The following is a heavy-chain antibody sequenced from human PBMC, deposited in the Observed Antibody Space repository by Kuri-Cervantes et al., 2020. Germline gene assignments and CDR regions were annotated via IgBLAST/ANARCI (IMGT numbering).Heavy chain of an antibody. J-gene: IGHJ4*01. CDR2: INHSRST. D-gene: IGHD3-22*01. Sequence: SQTLSLTCAVYGGSLSGYYWSWIRQPPGEGLEWIGEINHSRSTKYNPSLKSRVTMSLDTSKNQFSLKLSSVTAADTAVYYCASGLLVWTLPSPRMHRSTYYYNYWGHGTLVTVSS. V-gene: IGHV4-34*01. CDR3: ASGLLVWTLPSPRMHRSTYYYNY. CDR1: GGSLSGYY.